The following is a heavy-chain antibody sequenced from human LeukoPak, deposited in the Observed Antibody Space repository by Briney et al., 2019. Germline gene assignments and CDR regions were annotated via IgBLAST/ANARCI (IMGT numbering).Heavy chain of an antibody. CDR3: AMFLGYCSGGSCPFDP. CDR2: IIPIFGTA. Sequence: SVKVSCKASGGAFNSYAISWVRQAPGQGLEWMGGIIPIFGTANYAQKFQGRVTVTADKSTNTAYMKLSSLRSQDTAVYYCAMFLGYCSGGSCPFDPWGQGTLVTVSS. V-gene: IGHV1-69*06. J-gene: IGHJ5*02. CDR1: GGAFNSYA. D-gene: IGHD2-15*01.